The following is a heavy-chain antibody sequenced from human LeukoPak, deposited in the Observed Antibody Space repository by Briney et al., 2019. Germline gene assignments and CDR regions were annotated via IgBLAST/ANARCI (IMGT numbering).Heavy chain of an antibody. D-gene: IGHD1-1*01. CDR2: IYHSGST. CDR3: ATLDRTTDAFDI. Sequence: PSETLSLTCAVSGYSISSGYYWGWIRQPPGKGLEWIGSIYHSGSTYYNPSLKSRVTISVDTSKNQFSLRLSSVTAADTAVYYCATLDRTTDAFDIWGQGTMVTVSS. CDR1: GYSISSGYY. V-gene: IGHV4-38-2*01. J-gene: IGHJ3*02.